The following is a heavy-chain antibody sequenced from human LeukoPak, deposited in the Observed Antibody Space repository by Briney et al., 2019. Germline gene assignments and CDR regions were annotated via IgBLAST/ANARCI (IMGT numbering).Heavy chain of an antibody. CDR2: IYYSGNT. Sequence: SETLSLTCTVSGDSISTSNSYWGWIRQPPGKGLEWIGSIYYSGNTYYNASLKSRVTISVDTSKNQFSLKLSSVTAADTAVYYCARESAVRGVIQGTGNMDVWGKGTTVTISS. J-gene: IGHJ6*03. D-gene: IGHD3-10*01. CDR3: ARESAVRGVIQGTGNMDV. V-gene: IGHV4-39*07. CDR1: GDSISTSNSY.